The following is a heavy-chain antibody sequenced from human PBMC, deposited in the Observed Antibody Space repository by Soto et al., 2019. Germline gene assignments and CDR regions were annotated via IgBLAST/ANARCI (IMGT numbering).Heavy chain of an antibody. D-gene: IGHD3-10*01. CDR3: AKQSGSGSYHNVGSVGHFDY. Sequence: QVKLVESGGGVVQPGRSLRLSCAASGFTFDNYGMHWVRQAPGKGLEWVVVISFDGRNTDYADSVKGRFTISRDNSKNTLYLQMTSLRAEDTAVYYCAKQSGSGSYHNVGSVGHFDYWGQGTLVTVYS. CDR1: GFTFDNYG. J-gene: IGHJ4*02. CDR2: ISFDGRNT. V-gene: IGHV3-30*18.